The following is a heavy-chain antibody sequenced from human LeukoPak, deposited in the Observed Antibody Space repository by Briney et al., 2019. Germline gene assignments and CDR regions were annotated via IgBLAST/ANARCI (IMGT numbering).Heavy chain of an antibody. CDR3: ARDFGHSSGYYPFDY. CDR2: IYYSGST. D-gene: IGHD3-22*01. V-gene: IGHV4-30-4*01. CDR1: GGSISSGGYY. Sequence: SETLSLTCTVSGGSISSGGYYWSWIRQPPGKGLEWIGYIYYSGSTYYNPSLKSRVTISVDTSKNQFSLKLSSVTAADTAVYYCARDFGHSSGYYPFDYWGQGTLVTVSS. J-gene: IGHJ4*02.